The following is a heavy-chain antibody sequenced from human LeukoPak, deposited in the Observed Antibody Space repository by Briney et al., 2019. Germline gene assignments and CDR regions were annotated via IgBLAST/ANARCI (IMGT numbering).Heavy chain of an antibody. J-gene: IGHJ4*02. D-gene: IGHD1-26*01. CDR1: GFTFSVHY. CDR2: ISDNGDNT. V-gene: IGHV3-64D*08. CDR3: IKDLSGTWSFDY. Sequence: GGSLRLSCSASGFTFSVHYMHWVRQAPGKGLEYVSTISDNGDNTCYADSVKGRFIISRDNSKNTLYLQMNSLRVEDMAVYYCIKDLSGTWSFDYRGQGTLLIVSS.